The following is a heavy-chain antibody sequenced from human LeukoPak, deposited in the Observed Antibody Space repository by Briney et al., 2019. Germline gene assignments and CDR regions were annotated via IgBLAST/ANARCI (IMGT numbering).Heavy chain of an antibody. D-gene: IGHD1-1*01. V-gene: IGHV3-7*01. CDR3: ARGQDWNHDY. Sequence: GASLRLSCAASGFTFSRYWMSWVRQAPGKGLEWVANIRDDGSDKYYVDSVKGRFTISRDNAKNSLYLQMNSLRAEDTAVYYCARGQDWNHDYWGQGTLATVSA. CDR1: GFTFSRYW. CDR2: IRDDGSDK. J-gene: IGHJ4*02.